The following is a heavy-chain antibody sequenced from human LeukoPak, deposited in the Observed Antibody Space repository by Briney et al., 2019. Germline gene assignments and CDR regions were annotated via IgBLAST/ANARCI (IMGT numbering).Heavy chain of an antibody. CDR3: ARDHYYDSSGYYPLYDY. CDR1: GFTFSSYS. CDR2: ISSSSSYI. D-gene: IGHD3-22*01. Sequence: GGSLRLSCAASGFTFSSYSMNWVRQAPGKGLEWVSSISSSSSYIYCADSVKGRFTISRDNAKNSLYLQMNSLRAEDTAVYYCARDHYYDSSGYYPLYDYWGQGTLVTVSS. V-gene: IGHV3-21*01. J-gene: IGHJ4*02.